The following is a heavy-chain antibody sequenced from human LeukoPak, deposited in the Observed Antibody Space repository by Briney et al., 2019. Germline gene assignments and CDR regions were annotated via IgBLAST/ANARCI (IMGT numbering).Heavy chain of an antibody. V-gene: IGHV3-30*04. CDR2: ISYEGSKK. D-gene: IGHD3-10*01. J-gene: IGHJ4*02. CDR3: ARELWFGELFFDY. CDR1: GFTFNEYT. Sequence: GGALRLSCAGSGFTFNEYTIQWGRQAAGKGLGGVADISYEGSKKYYGDAVKGRFNIHRETEKNTLYLQMNSLRAEDTAIYFCARELWFGELFFDYWGQGTLVTVSS.